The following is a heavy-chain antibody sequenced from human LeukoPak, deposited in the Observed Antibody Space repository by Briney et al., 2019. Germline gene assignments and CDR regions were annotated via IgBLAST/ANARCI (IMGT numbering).Heavy chain of an antibody. CDR3: AKDVSTYCSSTSCSLGGDY. Sequence: PGGSLRLSCAASGFNFSSYGMHWVRQAPGKGLEWVAFIRYDGSNKYYADSVKGRFTISRDNSKNTLYLQMNSLRAEDTAVYYCAKDVSTYCSSTSCSLGGDYWGQGTLVTVSS. V-gene: IGHV3-30*02. D-gene: IGHD2-2*01. CDR2: IRYDGSNK. J-gene: IGHJ4*02. CDR1: GFNFSSYG.